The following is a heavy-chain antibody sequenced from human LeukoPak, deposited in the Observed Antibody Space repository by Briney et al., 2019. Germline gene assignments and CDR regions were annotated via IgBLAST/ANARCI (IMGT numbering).Heavy chain of an antibody. D-gene: IGHD6-19*01. V-gene: IGHV3-13*01. CDR3: ASAVAGTHWFDP. CDR1: GFTLSSYD. Sequence: GGSLRLSCAASGFTLSSYDMHWVRQATGKGLEWVSGIDIPGNTYYPDSVKGRFTMSRESAKNSLYLQMNSLRAGDTAVYYCASAVAGTHWFDPWGQGTLVTVSS. CDR2: IDIPGNT. J-gene: IGHJ5*02.